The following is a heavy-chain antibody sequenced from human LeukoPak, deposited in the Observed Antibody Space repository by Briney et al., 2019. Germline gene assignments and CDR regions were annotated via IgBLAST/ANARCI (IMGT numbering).Heavy chain of an antibody. CDR2: ISNSSSTI. CDR3: ARLNSGTKQDY. Sequence: GGSLRLSCAASGFTFSSYSMNWVRQAPGKGLEWVSYISNSSSTIYCADSVKGRFTISRDNAKNSLYLQMNSLRAEDTAVYYCARLNSGTKQDYWGQGTLVTVSS. CDR1: GFTFSSYS. V-gene: IGHV3-48*01. D-gene: IGHD1-26*01. J-gene: IGHJ4*02.